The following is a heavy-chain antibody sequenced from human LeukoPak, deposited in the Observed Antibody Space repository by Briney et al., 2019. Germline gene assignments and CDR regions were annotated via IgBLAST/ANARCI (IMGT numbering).Heavy chain of an antibody. CDR3: ARVVIMQGEYYFDY. D-gene: IGHD3-3*01. CDR2: ISISGNTI. CDR1: GFTFNDYY. V-gene: IGHV3-11*04. Sequence: GGSLRLSCAASGFTFNDYYMSWIRQAPGKGLEWVSDISISGNTIYYADSVKGRFTISRDNAKNSLYLQMNSLRAEDTAVYYCARVVIMQGEYYFDYWGQGTLVTVSS. J-gene: IGHJ4*02.